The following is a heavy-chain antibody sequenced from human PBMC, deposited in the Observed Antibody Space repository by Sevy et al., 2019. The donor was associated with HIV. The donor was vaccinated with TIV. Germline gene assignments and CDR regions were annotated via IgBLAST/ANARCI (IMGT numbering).Heavy chain of an antibody. D-gene: IGHD1-26*01. CDR1: GVSISEYH. CDR3: ARGRGMIDF. CDR2: ISSSGNS. V-gene: IGHV4-4*07. Sequence: SETLSLTCSVSGVSISEYHWNWIRQSAGNRLEWIGRISSSGNSDYNSSFKIRVTISLDTSKNQFSLKLRSATVVDTAFYFCARGRGMIDFWGQGIMVTVSS. J-gene: IGHJ4*02.